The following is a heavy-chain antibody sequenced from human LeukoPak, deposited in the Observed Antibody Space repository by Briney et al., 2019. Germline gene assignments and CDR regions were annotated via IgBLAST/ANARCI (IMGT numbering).Heavy chain of an antibody. V-gene: IGHV3-21*01. CDR1: GFTFSSYS. CDR3: ARDEAYGSGSCYTRLDAFDI. J-gene: IGHJ3*02. D-gene: IGHD3-10*01. Sequence: GGSLRLSCAASGFTFSSYSMNWVRQAPGKGLEWVSSISSSSSYIYYADSVKGRFTISRDNAKNSLYLQMNSLRAEDTAVYYCARDEAYGSGSCYTRLDAFDIWGQGTMVTVSS. CDR2: ISSSSSYI.